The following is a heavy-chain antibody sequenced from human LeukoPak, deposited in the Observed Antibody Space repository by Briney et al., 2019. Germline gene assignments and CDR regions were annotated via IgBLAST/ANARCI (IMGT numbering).Heavy chain of an antibody. CDR1: GYTFTGYY. Sequence: ASVKVSCQASGYTFTGYYMQWVRQAPGQGLEWMGWINPNSGGTNYAQKFQGRVTMTRDTSISTAYMELSRLRSDDTAVYYCARDPSGYYMGTDYWGQGTLVTVSS. J-gene: IGHJ4*02. CDR3: ARDPSGYYMGTDY. V-gene: IGHV1-2*02. D-gene: IGHD3-9*01. CDR2: INPNSGGT.